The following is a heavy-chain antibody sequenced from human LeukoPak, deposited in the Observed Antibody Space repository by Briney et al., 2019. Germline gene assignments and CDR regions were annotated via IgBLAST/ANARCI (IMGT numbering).Heavy chain of an antibody. CDR2: ISGSGGST. V-gene: IGHV3-23*01. D-gene: IGHD6-19*01. CDR3: AKDTGKDGPGIAVAGAFDY. J-gene: IGHJ4*02. Sequence: GGSLRLSCAASGFTFSSYAMSWVRQAPGKGLEWVSAISGSGGSTYYADSVKGRFTISRDNSKNTLYLQMNSLRAEDTAVYYCAKDTGKDGPGIAVAGAFDYWGQGTRVTVSS. CDR1: GFTFSSYA.